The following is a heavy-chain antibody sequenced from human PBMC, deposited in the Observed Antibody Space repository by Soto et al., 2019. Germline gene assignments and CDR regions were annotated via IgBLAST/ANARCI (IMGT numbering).Heavy chain of an antibody. CDR3: TTGVPDNWNLDY. Sequence: EVQLVESGGGLVKPGGSLRLSCAASGFTFSNAWMNWVRQAPGKGLEWVGRIKSKTDGGTTDYAAPVKGRFTISRDDSKNTLHLQMNSLKTEDTAVYYCTTGVPDNWNLDYWGQGTLVTVAS. J-gene: IGHJ4*02. CDR2: IKSKTDGGTT. D-gene: IGHD1-20*01. V-gene: IGHV3-15*07. CDR1: GFTFSNAW.